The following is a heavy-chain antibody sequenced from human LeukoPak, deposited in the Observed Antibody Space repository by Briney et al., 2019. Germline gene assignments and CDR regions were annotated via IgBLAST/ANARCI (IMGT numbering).Heavy chain of an antibody. CDR1: GYTFTGYY. CDR3: ASDGSTRLGELFGPYFDY. V-gene: IGHV1-2*02. D-gene: IGHD3-16*01. CDR2: INPNSGGT. Sequence: ASVKVSCKASGYTFTGYYMHWVRQAPGQGLEWMGWINPNSGGTNYAQKFQGRVTMTRDTSISTAYMELSRLRSDDTAVYYCASDGSTRLGELFGPYFDYWGQGTLVTVSS. J-gene: IGHJ4*02.